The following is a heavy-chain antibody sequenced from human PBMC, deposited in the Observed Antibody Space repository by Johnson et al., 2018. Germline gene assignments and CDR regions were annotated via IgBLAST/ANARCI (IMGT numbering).Heavy chain of an antibody. CDR2: ISSSSSYI. Sequence: EVQLLESGGGLVKPGGSLRLSCAASGFTFSTYSMNWVRQAPGKGLEWVSSISSSSSYIYYADSVKGRFTISRDNAKNSLYLQMNSLRAEDTAVDYCARGTPGGGMDVWGQGTTVTVSS. V-gene: IGHV3-21*04. CDR3: ARGTPGGGMDV. J-gene: IGHJ6*02. CDR1: GFTFSTYS.